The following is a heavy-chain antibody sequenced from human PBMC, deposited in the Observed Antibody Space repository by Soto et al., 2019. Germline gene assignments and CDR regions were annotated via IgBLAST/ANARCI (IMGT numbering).Heavy chain of an antibody. V-gene: IGHV3-23*01. D-gene: IGHD5-18*01. CDR1: GFTFSSYA. CDR2: ISGSGGST. J-gene: IGHJ4*02. CDR3: AKGSRGYSYGLNFDY. Sequence: GGSLRLSCAASGFTFSSYAMSCVLQAPWKGLEWVSAISGSGGSTYYADSVKGRFTISRDNSKNTLYLQMNSLRAEDTAVYYCAKGSRGYSYGLNFDYWGQGTLVTVSS.